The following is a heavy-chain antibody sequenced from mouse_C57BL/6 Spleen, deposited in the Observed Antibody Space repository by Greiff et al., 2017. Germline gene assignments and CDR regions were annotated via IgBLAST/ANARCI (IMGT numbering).Heavy chain of an antibody. CDR1: GFTFSSYT. D-gene: IGHD4-1*01. CDR3: ARQGLGRDWYFDV. CDR2: ISGGGGNT. J-gene: IGHJ1*03. V-gene: IGHV5-9*01. Sequence: EVKLMESGGGLVKPGGSLKLSCAASGFTFSSYTMSWVRQTPEKRLEWVATISGGGGNTYYPDSVKGRFTISRDNAKNTLYLQMSSLRSEDTALYYCARQGLGRDWYFDVWGTGTTVTVSS.